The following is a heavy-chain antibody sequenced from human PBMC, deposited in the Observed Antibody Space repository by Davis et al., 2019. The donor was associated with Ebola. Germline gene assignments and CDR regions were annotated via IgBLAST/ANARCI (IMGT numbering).Heavy chain of an antibody. CDR2: IKSDGSST. CDR1: GFTFSNYW. CDR3: ARLSSPDAYVSGWTRRARFDP. V-gene: IGHV3-74*01. Sequence: GESLKISCAASGFTFSNYWMHWVRQAPGKGLVWVSRIKSDGSSTSYADSVKGRFTISRDNAKNTLYLQMNSLRAEDTAVYYCARLSSPDAYVSGWTRRARFDPWGQGTLVTVSS. D-gene: IGHD6-19*01. J-gene: IGHJ5*02.